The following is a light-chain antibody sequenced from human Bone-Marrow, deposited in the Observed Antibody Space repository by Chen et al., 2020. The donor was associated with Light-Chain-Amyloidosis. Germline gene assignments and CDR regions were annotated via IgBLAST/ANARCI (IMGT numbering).Light chain of an antibody. Sequence: SYALTLPPSVSVSPGQPARFSCYGDDVPTKSAYWYQQKPGQAPVMVIKRDTERPSGISERFSGSSAGTTATLTISGVQAEDEADYHCQSADSSGTYEVIFGGGTKLTVL. CDR3: QSADSSGTYEVI. V-gene: IGLV3-25*03. CDR2: RDT. CDR1: DVPTKS. J-gene: IGLJ2*01.